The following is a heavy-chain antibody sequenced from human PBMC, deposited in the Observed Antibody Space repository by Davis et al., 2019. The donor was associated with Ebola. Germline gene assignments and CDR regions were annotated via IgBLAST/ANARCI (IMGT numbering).Heavy chain of an antibody. Sequence: PGGSLRLSCAASGFTFSDYYMSWVRQAPGKGLEWVATIKPDGSAIYYVDFVKGRFTISRDNTKNSLYLQMNSLRTEDTAVYYCARDHGYNRFDPWGQGTLVTVSS. CDR2: IKPDGSAI. V-gene: IGHV3-7*03. J-gene: IGHJ5*02. CDR1: GFTFSDYY. CDR3: ARDHGYNRFDP.